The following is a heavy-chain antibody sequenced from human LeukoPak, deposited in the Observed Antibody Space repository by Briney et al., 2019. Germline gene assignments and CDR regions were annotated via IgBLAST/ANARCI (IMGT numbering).Heavy chain of an antibody. D-gene: IGHD6-19*01. CDR1: GFTFSSYA. V-gene: IGHV3-23*01. J-gene: IGHJ4*02. Sequence: PGGSLRLSCAASGFTFSSYAMSWVRQAPGKSLEWVSGIGGSGSRTYYADSVKGRFTISRDNSKSTLYLQMNSLRAEDTATYYCAKKYGVTVYGSGLNYFDYWGQGTLVTVSS. CDR2: IGGSGSRT. CDR3: AKKYGVTVYGSGLNYFDY.